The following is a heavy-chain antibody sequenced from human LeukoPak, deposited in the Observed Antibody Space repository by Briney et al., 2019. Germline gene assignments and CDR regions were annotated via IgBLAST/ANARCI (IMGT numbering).Heavy chain of an antibody. V-gene: IGHV3-7*03. CDR1: GGSFSGYY. CDR2: IKQDGSEK. CDR3: AREVVAVPAAMGWYYYYGMDV. Sequence: ETLSLTCAVYGGSFSGYYWSWVRQAPGKGLEWVANIKQDGSEKYYVDSVKGRFTISRDNAKNSLYLQMNSLRAEDTAVYYCAREVVAVPAAMGWYYYYGMDVWGQGTTVTVSS. J-gene: IGHJ6*02. D-gene: IGHD2-2*01.